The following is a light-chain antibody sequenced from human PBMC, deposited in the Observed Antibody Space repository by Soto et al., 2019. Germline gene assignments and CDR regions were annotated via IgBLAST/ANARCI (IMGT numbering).Light chain of an antibody. CDR2: AAS. J-gene: IGKJ5*01. CDR3: QQLFDSPIT. Sequence: ESVTITCRASQVISASLAWYQVKPGKAPKLLIYAASTLESGVPSRFSATVSGTEFSLTITSLQPEDFATYYCQQLFDSPITFGQGTRLEIK. V-gene: IGKV1-9*01. CDR1: QVISAS.